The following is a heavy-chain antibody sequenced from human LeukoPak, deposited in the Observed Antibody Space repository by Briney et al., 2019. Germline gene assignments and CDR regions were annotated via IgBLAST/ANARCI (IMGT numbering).Heavy chain of an antibody. CDR1: GFTFSSYG. V-gene: IGHV3-30*18. CDR2: ISYDGSNK. Sequence: PGGSLRLSCAASGFTFSSYGMHWVRQAAGKGLEWVAVISYDGSNKYYADSVKGRFTISRDNSKNTLYLQMNSLRAEDTAVYYCAKDLSRTVATIIFDYWGQGTLVTVSS. CDR3: AKDLSRTVATIIFDY. J-gene: IGHJ4*02. D-gene: IGHD5-12*01.